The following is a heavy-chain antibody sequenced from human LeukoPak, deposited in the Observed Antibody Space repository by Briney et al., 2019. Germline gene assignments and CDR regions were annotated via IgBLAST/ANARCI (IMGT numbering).Heavy chain of an antibody. Sequence: PGGSLRLSCAASGFTFSSYGMHWVRQAPGKGLGWVAFIRYDGSNKYYADSVKGRFTISRDNSKNTLYLQMNSLRAEDTAVYYCAKAFPIVVVPAAITHDYWGQGTLVTVSS. CDR1: GFTFSSYG. D-gene: IGHD2-2*01. CDR3: AKAFPIVVVPAAITHDY. CDR2: IRYDGSNK. J-gene: IGHJ4*02. V-gene: IGHV3-30*02.